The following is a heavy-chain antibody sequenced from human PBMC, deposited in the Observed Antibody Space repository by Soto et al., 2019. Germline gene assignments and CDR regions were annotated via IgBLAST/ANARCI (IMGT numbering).Heavy chain of an antibody. D-gene: IGHD3-10*01. V-gene: IGHV3-73*01. CDR3: TRHEGSDY. CDR1: GFTFSGSA. Sequence: EVPLVESGGGLVQPGGSLKLSCAASGFTFSGSAMHWVRQASGKGLEWVGRIRSKANSYATAYAASVKGRFTISRDDSKNTAYLQMNSLKTEDTAVYYCTRHEGSDYWGQGTLVTVSS. J-gene: IGHJ4*02. CDR2: IRSKANSYAT.